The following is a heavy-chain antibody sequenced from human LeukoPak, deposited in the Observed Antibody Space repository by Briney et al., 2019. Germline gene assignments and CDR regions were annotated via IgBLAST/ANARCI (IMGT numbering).Heavy chain of an antibody. CDR2: ISGSGGST. D-gene: IGHD3-22*01. J-gene: IGHJ4*02. Sequence: GGSLRLSCAASGFTFSSYAMSWVRQAPGKGLEWVSAISGSGGSTYYADSVKGRFTISRANSKNTLYLQMNSLRAEDTAVYYGAKDGYDSRGLLGLFDTWGQEPLVTVSS. V-gene: IGHV3-23*01. CDR1: GFTFSSYA. CDR3: AKDGYDSRGLLGLFDT.